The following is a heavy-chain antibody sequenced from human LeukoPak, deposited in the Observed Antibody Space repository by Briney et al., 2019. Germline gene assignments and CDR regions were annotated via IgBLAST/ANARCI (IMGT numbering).Heavy chain of an antibody. CDR3: ARDHSNYDSSGYYYYYYGMDV. D-gene: IGHD3-22*01. J-gene: IGHJ6*02. CDR1: GGTFSSYA. CDR2: IIPIFGTA. Sequence: ASVKVSCKASGGTFSSYAISWVRQAPGQGLEWMGGIIPIFGTANYAQKFQGRVTITADESTSTAYMELSSLRSEDTAVYYCARDHSNYDSSGYYYYYYGMDVWGQGTTVTVSS. V-gene: IGHV1-69*13.